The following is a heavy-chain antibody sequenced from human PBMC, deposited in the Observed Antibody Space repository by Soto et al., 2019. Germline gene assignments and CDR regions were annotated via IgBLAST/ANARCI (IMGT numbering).Heavy chain of an antibody. CDR2: IWYHGVDK. CDR3: ATGFLGLCTGGNCPLDS. Sequence: QVQLVESGGGVVQPERSLRLSCAASGFTFSRQAMHWVRQAPGRGLEWVAVIWYHGVDKYYADSVKARFTISRDNSKNTVYLQMNCLRGEDTAVYYCATGFLGLCTGGNCPLDSWGQGSLVTVSS. J-gene: IGHJ4*02. CDR1: GFTFSRQA. D-gene: IGHD2-15*01. V-gene: IGHV3-33*01.